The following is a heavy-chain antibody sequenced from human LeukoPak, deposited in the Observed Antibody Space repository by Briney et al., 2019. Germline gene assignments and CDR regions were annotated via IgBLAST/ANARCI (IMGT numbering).Heavy chain of an antibody. D-gene: IGHD3-10*01. J-gene: IGHJ4*02. Sequence: GGSLRLSCAASGFSFGSHWMTWVRQAPGKGLEWVANIRQDGGIKYYVDSVKGRFTVSRDNAKNSLYLRMNSLRAEDMAVYFCTRMSGSGRQASYDSWGQGTLVTVSS. CDR1: GFSFGSHW. CDR3: TRMSGSGRQASYDS. CDR2: IRQDGGIK. V-gene: IGHV3-7*01.